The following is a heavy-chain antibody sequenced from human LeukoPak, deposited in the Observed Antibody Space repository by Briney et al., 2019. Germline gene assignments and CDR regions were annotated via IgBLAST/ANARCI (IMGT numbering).Heavy chain of an antibody. Sequence: GGSLRLSCAASGFTVSYNYMSWVRQAPGKGLEWVVVISYDGSNKYYADSVKGRCTISRDNPKNTLYLQMNSLRAEDTAVYYCAREGSKYSSSWYLDAFDIWGQGTMVTVSS. D-gene: IGHD6-13*01. CDR1: GFTVSYNY. V-gene: IGHV3-30-3*01. J-gene: IGHJ3*02. CDR3: AREGSKYSSSWYLDAFDI. CDR2: ISYDGSNK.